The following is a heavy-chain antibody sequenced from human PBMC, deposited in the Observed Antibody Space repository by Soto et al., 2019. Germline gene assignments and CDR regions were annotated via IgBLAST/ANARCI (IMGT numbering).Heavy chain of an antibody. CDR3: ARSIGVVTARDD. V-gene: IGHV1-3*05. D-gene: IGHD2-21*02. J-gene: IGHJ4*02. CDR2: INAGNGNT. CDR1: GYTFTSYA. Sequence: QVQLVQSGAEEKKPGASVKVSCKASGYTFTSYAMHWVRQAPGQRLEWMGWINAGNGNTKYSQKFQGRVTITRDTSASTANMELSSLRSEDTAVYDCARSIGVVTARDDGGQGTLGTVAS.